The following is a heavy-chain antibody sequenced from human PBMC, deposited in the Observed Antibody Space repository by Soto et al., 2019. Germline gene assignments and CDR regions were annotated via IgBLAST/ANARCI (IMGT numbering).Heavy chain of an antibody. D-gene: IGHD3-9*01. CDR1: GGSFSGYY. CDR3: ARLISYYEILTGYYPLYYFDY. Sequence: SETLSLTCAVYGGSFSGYYWSWIRQPPGKGLEWIGEINHSGSTNYNPSLKSRVTISADTSKNQFSLKLSSVTAADTAVYYCARLISYYEILTGYYPLYYFDYWGQGTLVTVSS. V-gene: IGHV4-34*01. J-gene: IGHJ4*02. CDR2: INHSGST.